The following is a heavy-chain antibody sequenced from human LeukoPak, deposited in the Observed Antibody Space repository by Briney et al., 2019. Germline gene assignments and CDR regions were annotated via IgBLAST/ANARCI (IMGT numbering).Heavy chain of an antibody. CDR1: GVSVSTSH. D-gene: IGHD2/OR15-2a*01. CDR3: SEGYFEPFDH. V-gene: IGHV4-59*02. CDR2: LSYTGKT. J-gene: IGHJ4*02. Sequence: PSETLSLTCNVSGVSVSTSHWNWIRQRPGKGLEWIGCLSYTGKTDYNPSLKSRVSISLGSSNNHFSLRLTSVTAADTAVYYCSEGYFEPFDHWGQGILVTVSS.